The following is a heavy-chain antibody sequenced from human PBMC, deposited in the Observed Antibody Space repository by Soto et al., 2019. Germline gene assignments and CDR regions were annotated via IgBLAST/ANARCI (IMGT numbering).Heavy chain of an antibody. CDR2: ISGSGGST. CDR3: AKDKLLWFGELLAARYFDY. CDR1: GFSFSSYA. J-gene: IGHJ4*02. Sequence: GGSLKLSCAASGFSFSSYAMRWVRQAPGTGLEWVSAISGSGGSTYYADSVKGLFTISRDNSKNTLYLQMNSLRAEDTAVYYCAKDKLLWFGELLAARYFDYWGQGT. D-gene: IGHD3-10*01. V-gene: IGHV3-23*01.